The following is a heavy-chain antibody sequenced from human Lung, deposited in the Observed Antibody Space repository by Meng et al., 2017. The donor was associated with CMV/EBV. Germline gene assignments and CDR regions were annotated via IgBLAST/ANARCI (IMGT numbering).Heavy chain of an antibody. CDR2: IYYSGST. CDR3: ARALDTAMVTFDY. Sequence: LKESGPGRVKPPQTRSFTCTVSGGSISSGDYYWSWIRQPPGKGLEWIGYIYYSGSTYYNPSLKSRVTISVDTSKNQFSLKLSSVTAADTAVYYCARALDTAMVTFDYWGQGTLVTVSS. V-gene: IGHV4-30-4*08. J-gene: IGHJ4*02. CDR1: GGSISSGDYY. D-gene: IGHD5-18*01.